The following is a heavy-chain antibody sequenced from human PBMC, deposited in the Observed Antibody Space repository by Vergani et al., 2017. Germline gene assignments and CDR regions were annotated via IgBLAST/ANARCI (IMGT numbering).Heavy chain of an antibody. CDR2: IYYSGST. D-gene: IGHD6-13*01. J-gene: IGHJ6*02. CDR1: GGSISSYY. CDR3: ASSNSSSWPYYYYYGMDV. V-gene: IGHV4-59*01. Sequence: QVQLQESGPGLVKPSETLSLTCTVSGGSISSYYWSWIRQPPGKGLEWIGYIYYSGSTNYNPSLKSRVTISVDTSKNQFSLKLSSVTAADTAVYSCASSNSSSWPYYYYYGMDVWGQGTTVTVSS.